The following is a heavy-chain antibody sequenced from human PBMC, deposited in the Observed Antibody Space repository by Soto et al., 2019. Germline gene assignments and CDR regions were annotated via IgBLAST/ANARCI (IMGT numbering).Heavy chain of an antibody. J-gene: IGHJ5*02. Sequence: GGSLRLSCVASGFTFTTYWMSWVRQAPGKGLEWVANIRQDGGAQYYVDSVKGRFTISRDNAKNSVYLQMDSLRVEDTAVYYCVRGGHGSGSYLGSSWGQGIPVTVSS. V-gene: IGHV3-7*03. CDR1: GFTFTTYW. CDR2: IRQDGGAQ. D-gene: IGHD3-10*01. CDR3: VRGGHGSGSYLGSS.